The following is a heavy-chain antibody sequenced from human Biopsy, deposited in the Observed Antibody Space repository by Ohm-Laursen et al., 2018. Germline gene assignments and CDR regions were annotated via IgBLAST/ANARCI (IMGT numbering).Heavy chain of an antibody. Sequence: SLRLSCAASGFTFSDHYMEWVRQAPGRGLEWVGRSRNKANGYTTEYAASVKGRFTISRDESETSMYLQMNSLKAEDTAVYYCAKDHCSGGTCYSDGPVFDFWGQGTLVTVSS. D-gene: IGHD2-15*01. CDR1: GFTFSDHY. V-gene: IGHV3-72*01. J-gene: IGHJ4*02. CDR3: AKDHCSGGTCYSDGPVFDF. CDR2: SRNKANGYTT.